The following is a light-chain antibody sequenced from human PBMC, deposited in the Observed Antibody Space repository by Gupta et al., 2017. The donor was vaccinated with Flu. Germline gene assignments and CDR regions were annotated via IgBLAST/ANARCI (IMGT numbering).Light chain of an antibody. CDR3: HQYYSTPWT. J-gene: IGKJ1*01. CDR1: QSVSYSSNDKDD. V-gene: IGKV4-1*01. CDR2: WAS. Sequence: ATINCKSSQSVSYSSNDKDDLAWFQQKPGQPPKLLIYWASTRESGVPDRFSGSGSGTDFTLTISSLQAEDVAVYYCHQYYSTPWTFGPGTKVEIK.